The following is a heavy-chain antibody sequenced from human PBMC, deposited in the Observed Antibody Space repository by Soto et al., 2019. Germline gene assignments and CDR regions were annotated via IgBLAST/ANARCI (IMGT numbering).Heavy chain of an antibody. D-gene: IGHD4-17*01. J-gene: IGHJ4*02. CDR1: GFTVSSNY. CDR2: IYSDGST. V-gene: IGHV3-66*04. CDR3: ARPRTDGDYAFDS. Sequence: EVQLVESGGGLVQPGGSLRLSCAASGFTVSSNYMTWVRQSPGKGLEWVSLIYSDGSTYYADSVKGRFTISRDNSKNTLYLQMNSLRAEDTAVYYCARPRTDGDYAFDSWGQGTLVTVSS.